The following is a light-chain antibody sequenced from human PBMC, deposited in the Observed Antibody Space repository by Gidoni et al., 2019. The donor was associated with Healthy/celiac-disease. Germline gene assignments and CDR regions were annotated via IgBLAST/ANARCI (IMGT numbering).Light chain of an antibody. CDR3: QQYGSSPYT. Sequence: VLTQSPGTLSLSPVERATLSCRASQSVSSSYLAWYQQKPGQAHRLLIYGASSRATGIPDRVSGSGAGTDFTLTISRLEHEDFAVYYCQQYGSSPYTFGQGTKLEIK. V-gene: IGKV3-20*01. J-gene: IGKJ2*01. CDR1: QSVSSSY. CDR2: GAS.